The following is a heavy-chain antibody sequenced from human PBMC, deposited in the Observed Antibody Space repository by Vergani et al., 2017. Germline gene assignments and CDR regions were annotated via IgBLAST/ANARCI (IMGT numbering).Heavy chain of an antibody. CDR2: INPSGGSP. CDR1: GYTFTSYY. J-gene: IGHJ4*02. CDR3: AREHYYGSGSYFVFFDY. V-gene: IGHV1-46*03. Sequence: QVQLVQSGAEVKKPGASVKVSCKASGYTFTSYYMHWVRQAPGQGLEWMGIINPSGGSPSYAQKFQGRVTMTRDTSTSTVYMELSSLRSEDTAVYYCAREHYYGSGSYFVFFDYWGQGTLVTVSS. D-gene: IGHD3-10*01.